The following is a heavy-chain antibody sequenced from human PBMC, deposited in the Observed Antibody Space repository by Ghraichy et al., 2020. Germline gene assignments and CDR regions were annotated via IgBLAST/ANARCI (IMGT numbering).Heavy chain of an antibody. D-gene: IGHD3-22*01. J-gene: IGHJ4*02. CDR3: TKSRLYYYDSSGYQLAY. V-gene: IGHV3-15*07. CDR1: DFTFKNAW. Sequence: GGSLRLSCAASDFTFKNAWMHWVRQAPGKGLEWVGRIKSEADGGTGDVVAPVKGRITISRDDARETVYLQISNLKSEDTAVYYCTKSRLYYYDSSGYQLAYSGQATLITVSS. CDR2: IKSEADGGTG.